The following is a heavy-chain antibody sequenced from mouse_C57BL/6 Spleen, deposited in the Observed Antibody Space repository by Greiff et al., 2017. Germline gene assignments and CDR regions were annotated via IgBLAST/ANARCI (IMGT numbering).Heavy chain of an antibody. CDR3: ASRYYGSSYGY. CDR2: IDPSDSYT. V-gene: IGHV1-50*01. Sequence: QVQLQQPGAELVKPGASVKLSCKASGYTFTSYWMQWVKQRPGQGLEWIGEIDPSDSYTNYNQKFKGKATLTVDTSSSTAYMQLSSLTSEDSAVYYCASRYYGSSYGYWGQGTTLTVSS. J-gene: IGHJ2*01. CDR1: GYTFTSYW. D-gene: IGHD1-1*01.